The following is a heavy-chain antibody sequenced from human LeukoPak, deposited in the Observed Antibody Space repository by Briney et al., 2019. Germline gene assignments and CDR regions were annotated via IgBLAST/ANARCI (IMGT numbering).Heavy chain of an antibody. V-gene: IGHV4-38-2*02. CDR1: GYSITRGYY. J-gene: IGHJ5*02. CDR3: ARDKRYSYGYGGRNWFDP. D-gene: IGHD5-18*01. CDR2: IFHTGST. Sequence: SETLSLTCTVSGYSITRGYYWGWIRQPPGKGPEWIASIFHTGSTYYNPSLKSRVTISVDTSNNQFSLRLNSVTAADTAVYYCARDKRYSYGYGGRNWFDPWGQGTLVTVSS.